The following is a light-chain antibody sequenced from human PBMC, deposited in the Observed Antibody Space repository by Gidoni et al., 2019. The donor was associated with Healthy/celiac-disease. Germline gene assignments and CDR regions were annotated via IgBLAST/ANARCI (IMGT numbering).Light chain of an antibody. CDR1: SSNIGSKT. J-gene: IGLJ3*02. Sequence: QSVLTQPPSASGTPGQSVTISCSGSSSNIGSKTVNWYQQLPGTAPKLLIYSNNQRPSGAPDRFSGSKSGTSASLAISGLQSEDEADYYCAAWDDSLNGWVFGGGTKLTVL. V-gene: IGLV1-44*01. CDR3: AAWDDSLNGWV. CDR2: SNN.